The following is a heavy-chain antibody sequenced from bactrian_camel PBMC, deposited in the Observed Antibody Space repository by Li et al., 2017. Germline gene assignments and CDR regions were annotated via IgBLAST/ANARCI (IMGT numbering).Heavy chain of an antibody. D-gene: IGHD3*01. J-gene: IGHJ6*01. V-gene: IGHV3S53*01. Sequence: HVQLVESGGGSVQAGGSLRLSCSASGSSNSPRCMGWFRQVPGEERERIAAVDLNGRTTYTESVKGRFTISEDSDKNTVYLEMNGLKPEDTAMYYCAADLRRLLGGMCYGGVTSFDTWSQGTQVTVS. CDR3: AADLRRLLGGMCYGGVTSFDT. CDR2: VDLNGRT. CDR1: GSSNSPRC.